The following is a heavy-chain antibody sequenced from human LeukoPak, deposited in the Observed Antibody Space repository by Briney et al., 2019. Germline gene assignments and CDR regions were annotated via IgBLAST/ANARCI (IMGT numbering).Heavy chain of an antibody. Sequence: GESLKISCKGSGYSFTSYWIGWVRQMPGKGLEWMGIIYPGDSDTRYSPSFQGQVTTSADKSISTAYLQWSSLKASDTAMYYCARRGFGLYYYDSSGYYAFDIWGQGTMVTVSS. J-gene: IGHJ3*02. CDR3: ARRGFGLYYYDSSGYYAFDI. D-gene: IGHD3-22*01. CDR2: IYPGDSDT. V-gene: IGHV5-51*01. CDR1: GYSFTSYW.